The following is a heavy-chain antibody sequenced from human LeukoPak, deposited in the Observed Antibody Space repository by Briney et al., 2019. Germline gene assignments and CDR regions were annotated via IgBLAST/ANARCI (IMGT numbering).Heavy chain of an antibody. CDR2: INHSGST. V-gene: IGHV4-34*01. Sequence: SETLSLTCAVYGGSFSGYYWSCIRQPPGKGLEWIGEINHSGSTNYNPSLKSRVTISVDTSKNQFSLKLSSVTAADTAVYYCARGLWTIDYWGQGTLVTVSS. D-gene: IGHD5-18*01. CDR3: ARGLWTIDY. J-gene: IGHJ4*02. CDR1: GGSFSGYY.